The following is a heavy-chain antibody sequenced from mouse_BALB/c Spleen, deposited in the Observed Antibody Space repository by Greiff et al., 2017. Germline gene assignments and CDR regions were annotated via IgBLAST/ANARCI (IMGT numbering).Heavy chain of an antibody. CDR1: GYTFTSYW. CDR2: IYPGDGDT. Sequence: QVQLQQSGAELARPGASVKLSCKASGYTFTSYWMQWVKQRPGQGLEWIGAIYPGDGDTRYTQKFKGKATLTADKSSSTAYMQLSSLASEDSAVYYCARSGLPNYYAMDYWGQGTSVTVSS. CDR3: ARSGLPNYYAMDY. V-gene: IGHV1-87*01. D-gene: IGHD2-4*01. J-gene: IGHJ4*01.